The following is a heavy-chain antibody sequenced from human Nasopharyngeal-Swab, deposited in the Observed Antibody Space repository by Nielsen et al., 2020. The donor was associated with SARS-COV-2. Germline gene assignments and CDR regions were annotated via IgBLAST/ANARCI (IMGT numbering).Heavy chain of an antibody. CDR2: ISSSSSYI. V-gene: IGHV3-21*01. D-gene: IGHD3-3*01. CDR3: ARGGITIFGVVTF. Sequence: GMSVELSCPSSGVTVSSYSMNGGRQARGKGLEWVSSISSSSSYIYYADSVKGRFTISRDNAKNSLYLQMNSLRAEDTAVYYCARGGITIFGVVTFWGQGTLVTVSS. CDR1: GVTVSSYS. J-gene: IGHJ4*02.